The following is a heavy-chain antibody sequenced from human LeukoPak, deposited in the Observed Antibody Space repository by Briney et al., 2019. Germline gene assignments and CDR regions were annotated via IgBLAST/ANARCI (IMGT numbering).Heavy chain of an antibody. CDR3: ARDKEMATMYYYGMDV. J-gene: IGHJ6*02. D-gene: IGHD5-24*01. CDR2: IYYSWST. Sequence: SETLSLTCTVSGGSISSYYWSWIRQPPGKGLEGIGYIYYSWSTNYNPPLKSRGTISVDTSKKQFSLKLSSVTAADTAVYYCARDKEMATMYYYGMDVWGQGTTVTVSS. V-gene: IGHV4-59*01. CDR1: GGSISSYY.